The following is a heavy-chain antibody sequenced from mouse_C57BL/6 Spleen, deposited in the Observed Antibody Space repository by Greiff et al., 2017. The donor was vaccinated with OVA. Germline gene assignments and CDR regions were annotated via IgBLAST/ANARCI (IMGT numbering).Heavy chain of an antibody. D-gene: IGHD1-1*01. CDR3: ARSATTVVATDWYFDV. V-gene: IGHV1-82*01. Sequence: QVQLQQSGPELVKPGASVKISCKASGYAFSSSWMIWVKQRPGKGLEWIGRIYPGDGDTNYNGKFKGKATLTADKSSSTAYMQLSSLTSEDSAVYFCARSATTVVATDWYFDVWGTGTTVTVSS. J-gene: IGHJ1*03. CDR2: IYPGDGDT. CDR1: GYAFSSSW.